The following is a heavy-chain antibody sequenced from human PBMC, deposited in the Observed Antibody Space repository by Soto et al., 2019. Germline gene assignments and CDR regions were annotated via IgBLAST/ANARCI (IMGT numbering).Heavy chain of an antibody. CDR2: ISGSGDRT. V-gene: IGHV3-23*01. J-gene: IGHJ4*02. D-gene: IGHD3-22*01. CDR1: GITISNYP. CDR3: VKDDGGYPSTEPH. Sequence: EVQLLESGGGLVQPGGSLRLSCAASGITISNYPMSWVRQAPGKGLDWVSGISGSGDRTYYAESAKGRFTISKDISRNSLSLQLDSLGVEDTAVYLCVKDDGGYPSTEPHWGQGTLVTVSS.